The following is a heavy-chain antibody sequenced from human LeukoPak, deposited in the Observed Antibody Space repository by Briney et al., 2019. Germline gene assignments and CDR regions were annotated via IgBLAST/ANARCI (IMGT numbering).Heavy chain of an antibody. CDR3: ARGSRGFDP. CDR2: IHTSGST. Sequence: PSETLSLTCTVPDGSISNSFWNWVRQPPGKGLGWIAYIHTSGSTNYNPAFKSRVTLSVDTSKNQFSLKLSSVTAADTAVYYCARGSRGFDPWGQGTLVTVSS. V-gene: IGHV4-4*09. J-gene: IGHJ5*02. CDR1: DGSISNSF.